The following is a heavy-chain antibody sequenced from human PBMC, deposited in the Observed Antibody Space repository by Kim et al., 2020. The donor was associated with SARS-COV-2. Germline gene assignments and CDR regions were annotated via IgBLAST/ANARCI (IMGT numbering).Heavy chain of an antibody. CDR1: GGSISSSNW. CDR3: ARGLAAAYYYGMDV. J-gene: IGHJ6*02. V-gene: IGHV4-4*02. CDR2: IYHSGST. D-gene: IGHD6-13*01. Sequence: SETLSLTCAVSGGSISSSNWWSWVRQPPGKGLEWIGEIYHSGSTNYNPSLKSRVTISVDKSKNQFSLKLSSVTAADTAVYYCARGLAAAYYYGMDVWGQGTTVTVSS.